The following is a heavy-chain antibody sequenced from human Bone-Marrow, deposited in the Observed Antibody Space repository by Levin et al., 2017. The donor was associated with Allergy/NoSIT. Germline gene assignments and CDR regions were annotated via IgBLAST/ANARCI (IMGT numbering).Heavy chain of an antibody. CDR2: IYPGDSDT. Sequence: KVSCKVSGYSFTSYWIAWVRQMPGKGLEWMGIIYPGDSDTRYSPSFQGQVTISADKSISTAYLQWSSLKASDTAMYYCARRADHDYSSFDYWGQGTLVTVSS. V-gene: IGHV5-51*01. CDR3: ARRADHDYSSFDY. J-gene: IGHJ4*02. CDR1: GYSFTSYW. D-gene: IGHD4-11*01.